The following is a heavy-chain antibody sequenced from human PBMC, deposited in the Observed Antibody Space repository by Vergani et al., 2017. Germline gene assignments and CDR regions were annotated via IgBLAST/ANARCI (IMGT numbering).Heavy chain of an antibody. V-gene: IGHV4-31*03. CDR1: GGSISSGSYY. Sequence: QVQLQESCPGLVKPSQTLSLTCTVSGGSISSGSYYWGWIRQPAGKGLEWIGYIYYSGTTYYNPSLESRLTISLDTSENHLSLKLTSVTAADTAVYYCARQKDYYMDVWGKGATVTVS. CDR2: IYYSGTT. J-gene: IGHJ6*03. CDR3: ARQKDYYMDV.